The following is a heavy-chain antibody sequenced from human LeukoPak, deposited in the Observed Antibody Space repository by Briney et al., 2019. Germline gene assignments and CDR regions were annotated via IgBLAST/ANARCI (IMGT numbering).Heavy chain of an antibody. CDR1: GFTFDDYA. V-gene: IGHV3-9*01. J-gene: IGHJ4*02. Sequence: PGRSLILSCAASGFTFDDYAMHWVRPAPGKGLEGVSGISWNSGSICYADSVKGRFTISRDNAKNSLYLQMNSLRAEDTALYYCAKGGLAYCGGDCYDDPFDYWGQGTLVTVSS. CDR3: AKGGLAYCGGDCYDDPFDY. CDR2: ISWNSGSI. D-gene: IGHD2-21*02.